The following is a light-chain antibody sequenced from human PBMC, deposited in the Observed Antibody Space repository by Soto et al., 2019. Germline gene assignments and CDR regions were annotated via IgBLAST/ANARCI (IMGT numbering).Light chain of an antibody. V-gene: IGLV2-14*01. CDR3: SSYTSSSTFVV. CDR1: SSDVGGYSY. J-gene: IGLJ2*01. CDR2: DIV. Sequence: QSALTQPASVSGSPGQSITISCTGTSSDVGGYSYVSWYQQHPGEAPKLMIYDIVNRPSRVSNRFSGSKSGNTASLTISGLQAEDEADYYCSSYTSSSTFVVFGGGTKLTVL.